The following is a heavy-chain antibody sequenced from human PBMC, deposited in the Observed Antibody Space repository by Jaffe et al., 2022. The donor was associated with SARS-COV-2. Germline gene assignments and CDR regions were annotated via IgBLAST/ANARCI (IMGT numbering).Heavy chain of an antibody. Sequence: QVQLVESGGGVVQPGRSLRLSCAASGFTFSSYAMHWVRQAPGKGLEWVAVISYDGSNKYYADSVKGRFTISRDNSKNTLYLQMNSLRAEDTAVYYCARDGPALGMDVWGQGTTVTVSS. CDR1: GFTFSSYA. CDR3: ARDGPALGMDV. V-gene: IGHV3-30-3*01. CDR2: ISYDGSNK. D-gene: IGHD6-25*01. J-gene: IGHJ6*02.